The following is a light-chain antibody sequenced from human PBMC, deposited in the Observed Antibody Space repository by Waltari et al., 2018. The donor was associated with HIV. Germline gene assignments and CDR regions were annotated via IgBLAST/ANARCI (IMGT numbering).Light chain of an antibody. CDR2: EVS. V-gene: IGLV2-23*02. CDR3: CSYAGSSTV. J-gene: IGLJ2*01. CDR1: SSDVGSYNL. Sequence: QSALTQPASVSGSPGQSITISCTGTSSDVGSYNLVSWYQQHPGKAPKLMIYEVSKRPSGVSNRFSGSKSGNTASLTISGLHAEDEADYYCCSYAGSSTVFGGGTKLTVL.